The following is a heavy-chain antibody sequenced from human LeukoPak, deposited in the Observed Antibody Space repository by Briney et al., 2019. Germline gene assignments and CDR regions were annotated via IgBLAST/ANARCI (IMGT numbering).Heavy chain of an antibody. J-gene: IGHJ4*02. Sequence: RASVKVSCKASGYTFTSYFIHWVRQAPGQGLEWMGIINPSGGSTNYAQKFQGRVTITTDESTSTAYMELSSLRSEDTAVYYCARALSYCGGDCYSLDYWGQGTLVTVSS. CDR2: INPSGGST. CDR3: ARALSYCGGDCYSLDY. CDR1: GYTFTSYF. D-gene: IGHD2-21*01. V-gene: IGHV1-46*01.